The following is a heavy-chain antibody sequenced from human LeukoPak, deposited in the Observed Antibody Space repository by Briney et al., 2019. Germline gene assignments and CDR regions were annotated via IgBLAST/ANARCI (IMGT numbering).Heavy chain of an antibody. CDR3: ARDYDSSGYLDY. CDR1: GYTFTSYD. V-gene: IGHV1-8*01. J-gene: IGHJ4*02. CDR2: MNPNSGNT. Sequence: ASVKVSCKASGYTFTSYDINWVRQATGQGLEWMGWMNPNSGNTGYAQKFQGRVTMTRNTSISTAYMELSSLRSEDTAVYYCARDYDSSGYLDYWGQGTLVTVSS. D-gene: IGHD3-22*01.